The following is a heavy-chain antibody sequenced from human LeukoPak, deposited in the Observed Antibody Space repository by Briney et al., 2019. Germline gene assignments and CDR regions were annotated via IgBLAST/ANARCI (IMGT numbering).Heavy chain of an antibody. Sequence: GGSLRLSCAASGFTFSDYWMSWVRQAPGKGLEWVADIKQDGSEKYYVDSVKGRFTISRDNAKNSLYLQMNSLRAEDTAVYYCAKESGYGIPYDYWGQGTLVTVSS. D-gene: IGHD5-12*01. CDR2: IKQDGSEK. CDR3: AKESGYGIPYDY. CDR1: GFTFSDYW. J-gene: IGHJ4*02. V-gene: IGHV3-7*03.